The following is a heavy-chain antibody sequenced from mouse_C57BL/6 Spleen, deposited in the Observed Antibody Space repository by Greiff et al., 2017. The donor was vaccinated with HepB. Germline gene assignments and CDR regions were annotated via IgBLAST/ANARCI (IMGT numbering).Heavy chain of an antibody. CDR2: IYPSDSET. J-gene: IGHJ3*01. Sequence: QVQLQQPGAELVRPGSSVKLSCKASGYTFTSYWMDWVKQSPGQGLEWIGNIYPSDSETHYNQKFKDKATLTVDKSSSTAYMQLSSLTSEDSAVYYCARGSYYGSSSAWFAYWGQGTLVTVSA. V-gene: IGHV1-61*01. D-gene: IGHD1-1*01. CDR3: ARGSYYGSSSAWFAY. CDR1: GYTFTSYW.